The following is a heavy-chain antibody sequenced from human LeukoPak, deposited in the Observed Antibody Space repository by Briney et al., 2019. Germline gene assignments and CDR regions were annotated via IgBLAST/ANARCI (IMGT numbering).Heavy chain of an antibody. J-gene: IGHJ3*02. Sequence: QSGPTLVKPSETLSLTCTVSGGSISSYYWSWIRQPPGKGLEWIGYIYYSGSTNYNPSLKSRVTISVDTSKNQFSLKLSSVTAADTAVYYCARSGIAAAVDAFDIWGQGTMVTVSS. CDR2: IYYSGST. V-gene: IGHV4-59*12. CDR1: GGSISSYY. D-gene: IGHD6-13*01. CDR3: ARSGIAAAVDAFDI.